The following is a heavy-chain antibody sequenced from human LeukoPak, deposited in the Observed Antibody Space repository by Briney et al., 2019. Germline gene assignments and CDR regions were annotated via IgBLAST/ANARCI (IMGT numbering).Heavy chain of an antibody. D-gene: IGHD1-26*01. CDR3: ARDRSPIERIFDY. V-gene: IGHV3-21*01. Sequence: PGGSLRLSCAASGFTFNSYSMNWVSQAPGKGLEWVSSINSSPSYNYYADSVKGRFSISRDNAKNSLYLQMNSLRAEDTAIYYCARDRSPIERIFDYWGQGTLVTVSP. CDR1: GFTFNSYS. J-gene: IGHJ4*02. CDR2: INSSPSYN.